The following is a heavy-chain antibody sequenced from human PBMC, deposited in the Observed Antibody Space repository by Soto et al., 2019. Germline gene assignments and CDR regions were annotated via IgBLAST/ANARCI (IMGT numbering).Heavy chain of an antibody. Sequence: GGSLRLSCAASGFTFSSYSMNWVRQAPGKGLEWVSYISSSSTIYYADSVKGRFTISRDNAKNSLYLQMNSLRAEDTAVYYCASLMDLAYWGQGTLVTVSS. CDR2: ISSSSTI. CDR3: ASLMDLAY. CDR1: GFTFSSYS. D-gene: IGHD2-2*03. V-gene: IGHV3-48*01. J-gene: IGHJ4*02.